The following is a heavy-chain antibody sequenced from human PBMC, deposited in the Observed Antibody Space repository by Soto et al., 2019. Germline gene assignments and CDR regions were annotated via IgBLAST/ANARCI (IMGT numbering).Heavy chain of an antibody. CDR1: GGSISSYY. V-gene: IGHV4-4*07. CDR2: IYTSGST. J-gene: IGHJ4*02. CDR3: AREGRGYIAAAGYKFDY. Sequence: SETLSLTCTVSGGSISSYYWSWIRQPAGKGLEWIGRIYTSGSTNYNPSLKSRVTMSVDTSKNQFPLKLSSVTAADTAVYYCAREGRGYIAAAGYKFDYWGQGTLVTVSS. D-gene: IGHD6-13*01.